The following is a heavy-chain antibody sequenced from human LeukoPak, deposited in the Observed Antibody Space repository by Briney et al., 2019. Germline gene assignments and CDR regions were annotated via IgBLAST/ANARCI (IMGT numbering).Heavy chain of an antibody. J-gene: IGHJ3*02. CDR1: GFAFSNYV. CDR3: AGTSEATCYSLSSGHYLGAFDI. CDR2: IWYDGSNK. V-gene: IGHV3-33*01. D-gene: IGHD3-22*01. Sequence: PGGSLRLSCAASGFAFSNYVMHWVRQTPGKGLEWVAVIWYDGSNKYYADSVKGRFTISRDNSKNTLYLQMNSLRAEDTAVFYCAGTSEATCYSLSSGHYLGAFDIWGQGTMATVSS.